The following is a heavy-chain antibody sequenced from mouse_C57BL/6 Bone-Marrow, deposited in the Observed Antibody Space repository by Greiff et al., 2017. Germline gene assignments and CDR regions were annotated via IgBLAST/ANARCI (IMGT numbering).Heavy chain of an antibody. CDR1: GFSLSTFGMG. CDR2: IWWDDDK. V-gene: IGHV8-8*01. J-gene: IGHJ1*03. Sequence: QVTLKESGPGILQPSQTLSLTCSFSGFSLSTFGMGVGWIRQPSGKGLEWLAHIWWDDDKYYNPALKSRLTISKDTSKNQVFLKIANVDTADTATYYCARIGAYGSSYGWYFDVWGTGTTVTVSS. CDR3: ARIGAYGSSYGWYFDV. D-gene: IGHD1-1*01.